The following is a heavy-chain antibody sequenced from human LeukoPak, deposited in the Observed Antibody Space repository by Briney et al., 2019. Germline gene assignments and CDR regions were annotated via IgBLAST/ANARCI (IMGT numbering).Heavy chain of an antibody. CDR3: AKDVVHLTYNWFDP. J-gene: IGHJ5*02. Sequence: GGSLRLSCAASGFTFSSYGMHWVRQAPGKGLEWVAVISYDGSNKYYADSMKGRFTISRDNSKNTLYLQMNSLRAEDTAVYYCAKDVVHLTYNWFDPWGQGTLVTVSS. CDR1: GFTFSSYG. V-gene: IGHV3-30*18. CDR2: ISYDGSNK. D-gene: IGHD2-21*01.